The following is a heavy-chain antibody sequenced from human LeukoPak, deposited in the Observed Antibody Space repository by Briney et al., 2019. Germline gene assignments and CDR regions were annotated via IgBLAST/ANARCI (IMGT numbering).Heavy chain of an antibody. Sequence: ASVKVSCKASGYTFTSYDINWVRQATGQGLEWMGWMNPNSGNTGYAQKFQGRVTIIRNTSISTAYMELSSLRSEDTAVYYCAVYCSSTSCPFDYWGQGTLVTVSS. CDR1: GYTFTSYD. CDR3: AVYCSSTSCPFDY. D-gene: IGHD2-2*01. V-gene: IGHV1-8*03. J-gene: IGHJ4*02. CDR2: MNPNSGNT.